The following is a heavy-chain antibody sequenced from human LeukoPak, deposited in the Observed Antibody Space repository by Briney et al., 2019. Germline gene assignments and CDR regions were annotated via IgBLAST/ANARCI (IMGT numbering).Heavy chain of an antibody. D-gene: IGHD3-22*01. Sequence: GGSLRLSCAASGFTFSSYAMSWVRQAPGKGLEWVSAISGSGGSTYYADSVKGRFTISRDNSKNTLYLQMNSLRAEDTAVYYCAKMSDYYYDSSGYSIYGFDGYFDYWGQGTLVTVSS. CDR2: ISGSGGST. V-gene: IGHV3-23*01. J-gene: IGHJ4*02. CDR3: AKMSDYYYDSSGYSIYGFDGYFDY. CDR1: GFTFSSYA.